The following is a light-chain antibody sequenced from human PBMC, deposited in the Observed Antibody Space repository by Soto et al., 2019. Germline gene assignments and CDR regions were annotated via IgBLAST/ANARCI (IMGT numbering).Light chain of an antibody. V-gene: IGLV1-44*01. Sequence: QSVLTQAPSASGTPGQRVTISCSGSSSNIGGNTVNWYRQLPGTAPKLLIYTNNQRPSGVPDRFSGSKSGTSASLAISGLQSDDEADYYCASWDDSLDGYVLGTGTKLTVL. J-gene: IGLJ1*01. CDR1: SSNIGGNT. CDR3: ASWDDSLDGYV. CDR2: TNN.